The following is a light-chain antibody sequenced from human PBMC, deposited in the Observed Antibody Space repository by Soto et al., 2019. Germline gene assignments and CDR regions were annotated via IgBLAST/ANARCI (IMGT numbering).Light chain of an antibody. CDR1: QNIGVY. CDR2: AAS. V-gene: IGKV1-39*01. CDR3: QQSYSAPPT. J-gene: IGKJ1*01. Sequence: DIQMTQSPSSLSASIGDRVTITCRASQNIGVYLNWYQHKTGKAPDLLIFAASSLQDGVPSSFSGSGFGTDFTLTIGSLQPEDFATYFCQQSYSAPPTFGQGTKVEIK.